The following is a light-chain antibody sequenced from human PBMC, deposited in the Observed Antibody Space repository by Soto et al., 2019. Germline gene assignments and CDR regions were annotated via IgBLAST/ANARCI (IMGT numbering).Light chain of an antibody. CDR2: LGS. J-gene: IGKJ1*01. V-gene: IGKV2-28*01. CDR3: MQALQTPWT. CDR1: QSLLHSNGYNY. Sequence: DIVMTQSPLSLHVTPGEPASISCRSSQSLLHSNGYNYLDWYLQKPGQSPQLLIYLGSNRASGVPDRFSGSGSGTDFTLKISRVEAEDVGVYYCMQALQTPWTFGQGTKVQIQ.